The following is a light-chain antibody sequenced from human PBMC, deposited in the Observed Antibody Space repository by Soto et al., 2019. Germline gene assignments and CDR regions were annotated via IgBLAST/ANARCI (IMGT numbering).Light chain of an antibody. V-gene: IGKV4-1*01. J-gene: IGKJ2*01. CDR3: QQYESTSPT. CDR1: QSVLYNSNNKNY. CDR2: WAS. Sequence: DIVMTQSPDSLAVSLGERATINCKSSQSVLYNSNNKNYLAWYQQRPGQHPKLLIYWASTRESGVPDRLSGSGSGKDVTLTITSLQAEDVAVYYCQQYESTSPTFGQGTKLEIK.